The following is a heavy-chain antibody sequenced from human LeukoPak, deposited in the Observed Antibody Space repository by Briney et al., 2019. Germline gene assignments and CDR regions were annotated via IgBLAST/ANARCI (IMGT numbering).Heavy chain of an antibody. CDR2: ISGSGGST. CDR1: GFTFSSYA. D-gene: IGHD3-10*01. CDR3: AKDGRITMVRGVIPMGGY. V-gene: IGHV3-23*01. J-gene: IGHJ4*02. Sequence: GGSLRLSCAASGFTFSSYAMSWVRQAPGKGLEWVSAISGSGGSTYYADSVKGRFTISRDNSKNTLYLQMNSLRAEDTAVYYCAKDGRITMVRGVIPMGGYWGQGTLVTVSS.